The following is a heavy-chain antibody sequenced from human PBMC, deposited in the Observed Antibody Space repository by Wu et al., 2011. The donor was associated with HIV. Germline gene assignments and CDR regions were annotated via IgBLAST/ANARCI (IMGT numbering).Heavy chain of an antibody. CDR1: GDTFSGYA. D-gene: IGHD2-21*01. J-gene: IGHJ2*01. V-gene: IGHV1-69*12. CDR3: AKDPCGGDCYPGTVWYFDL. CDR2: IIPVFGTV. Sequence: QVQLVQSGAEVKKPGSSVKVSCKASGDTFSGYALNWVRQAPGQGLEWMGGIIPVFGTVHYAQKFQGRVTISADSSTNTAYMEVGSLRLDDTAVYYCAKDPCGGDCYPGTVWYFDLWGRGTLVTVSS.